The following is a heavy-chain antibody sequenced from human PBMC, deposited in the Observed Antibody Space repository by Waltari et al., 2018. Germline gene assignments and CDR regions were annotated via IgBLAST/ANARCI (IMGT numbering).Heavy chain of an antibody. CDR1: GYTFTGYY. Sequence: QVQLVQSGAEVKKPGASVKVSCKASGYTFTGYYMHWVRQAPGQGLEWMGRINPNSGGKNYAQKSQGRVTMTRDTSISTAYMELSRLRSDDTAVYYCALGDQLIDYYYYGMDVWGQGTTVTVSS. V-gene: IGHV1-2*06. CDR3: ALGDQLIDYYYYGMDV. CDR2: INPNSGGK. D-gene: IGHD2-21*02. J-gene: IGHJ6*02.